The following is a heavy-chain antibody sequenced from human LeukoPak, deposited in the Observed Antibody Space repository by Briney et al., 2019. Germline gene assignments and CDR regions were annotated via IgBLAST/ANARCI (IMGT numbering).Heavy chain of an antibody. Sequence: ASVKVSCKASGYNFNDYYIYWVRQAPGHGLESMGYIHPDGGSTNYAQKFQGRVTMTRDTSTSTVYMELSSLRSEDTAVYYCARVRDGYNDAYDIWGQGTMVTVHS. CDR1: GYNFNDYY. CDR2: IHPDGGST. D-gene: IGHD5-24*01. CDR3: ARVRDGYNDAYDI. J-gene: IGHJ3*02. V-gene: IGHV1-46*02.